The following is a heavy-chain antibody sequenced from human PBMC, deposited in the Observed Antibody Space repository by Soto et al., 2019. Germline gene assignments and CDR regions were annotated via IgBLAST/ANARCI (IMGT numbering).Heavy chain of an antibody. Sequence: QLQLQESGPGLVKPSETLSLTCTVSGGSISSSSYYWGWIRQPPGKGLEWIGSIYYSGSTYYNPSLKSRVTLSVETAKNQFSLKLSSVTAADTAVYYCARHRILNYVFWSGYSVGWGQGTLVTVSS. CDR2: IYYSGST. J-gene: IGHJ4*02. D-gene: IGHD3-3*01. CDR3: ARHRILNYVFWSGYSVG. CDR1: GGSISSSSYY. V-gene: IGHV4-39*01.